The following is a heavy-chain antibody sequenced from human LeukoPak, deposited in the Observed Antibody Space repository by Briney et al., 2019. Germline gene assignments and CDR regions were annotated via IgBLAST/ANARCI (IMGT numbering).Heavy chain of an antibody. Sequence: PGGSPRLSCAASGFTFSSYWMHWVRQAPGKGLVWVSRISTDGSSTSYADSVKGRFTISRDNAKNTLYLQMNSLRAEDTAVYYCARGLSSWSDYWGQGTLVTVSS. CDR1: GFTFSSYW. CDR2: ISTDGSST. CDR3: ARGLSSWSDY. V-gene: IGHV3-74*01. J-gene: IGHJ4*02. D-gene: IGHD6-13*01.